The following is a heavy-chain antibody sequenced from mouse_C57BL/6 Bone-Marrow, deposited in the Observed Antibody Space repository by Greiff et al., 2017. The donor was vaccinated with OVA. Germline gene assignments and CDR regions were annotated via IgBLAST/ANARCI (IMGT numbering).Heavy chain of an antibody. CDR2: IDPETGGT. Sequence: VQLQQSGAGLVRPGASVTLSCKASGYTFTDYEMHWVKQTPVHGLEWIGAIDPETGGTAYNQKFKGKAILTADKSSSTAYMELRSLTSEDSAVYYCTRKGLYDGSPLDYWGQGTTLTVSS. D-gene: IGHD2-3*01. CDR3: TRKGLYDGSPLDY. V-gene: IGHV1-15*01. CDR1: GYTFTDYE. J-gene: IGHJ2*01.